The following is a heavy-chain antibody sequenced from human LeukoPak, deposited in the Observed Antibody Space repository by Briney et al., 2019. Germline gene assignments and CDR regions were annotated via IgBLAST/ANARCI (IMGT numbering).Heavy chain of an antibody. D-gene: IGHD3-10*01. CDR3: ARVRWFGELLYFDY. V-gene: IGHV3-7*01. CDR2: IKQDGSEK. J-gene: IGHJ4*02. Sequence: GGSLRLSCAASGFTFSSYWMSWVRQAPGKGLEWVANIKQDGSEKYYVDSVKGRFTISRDNAKISLYLQMNSLRAEDTAVYYCARVRWFGELLYFDYWGQGTLVTVSS. CDR1: GFTFSSYW.